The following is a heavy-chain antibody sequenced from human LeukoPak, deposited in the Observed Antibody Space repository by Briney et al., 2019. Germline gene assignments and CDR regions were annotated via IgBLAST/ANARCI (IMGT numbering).Heavy chain of an antibody. CDR2: ISGSGDST. CDR1: GFTFTTYV. CDR3: ARRSYGYHFEY. Sequence: GGSLRLSCAASGFTFTTYVMSWVRQAPGKGLEWVSGISGSGDSTYYADSVKGRFTISRDNSKNTLYLQMSSLRAEDTAVYYCARRSYGYHFEYWGQGTLVTVSS. D-gene: IGHD5-18*01. V-gene: IGHV3-23*01. J-gene: IGHJ4*02.